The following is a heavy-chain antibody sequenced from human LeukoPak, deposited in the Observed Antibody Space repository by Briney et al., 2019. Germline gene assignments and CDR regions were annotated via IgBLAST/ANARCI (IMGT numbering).Heavy chain of an antibody. D-gene: IGHD1-26*01. CDR1: VYIFTGYY. V-gene: IGHV1-2*02. Sequence: ASVKVSCKASVYIFTGYYLHWVRQPPGQGLEWMGWINPKSGGTKYPKKFQGRVTMTSDTSISTAYMEMSSLRSDDTAVYYCARERGGVLGATNYWGQGTLVTVSS. J-gene: IGHJ4*02. CDR3: ARERGGVLGATNY. CDR2: INPKSGGT.